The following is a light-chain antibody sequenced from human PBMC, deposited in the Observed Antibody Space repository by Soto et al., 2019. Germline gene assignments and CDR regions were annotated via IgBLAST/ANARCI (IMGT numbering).Light chain of an antibody. V-gene: IGLV4-69*01. CDR2: LNSDGRH. J-gene: IGLJ2*01. CDR1: SGHSTYA. CDR3: QTWGAGGDVV. Sequence: QLVLTQSPSASASLGASVKLTGTLSSGHSTYAIAWHQQQPEKGPRYLMKLNSDGRHSKGDGIPDRFSGTSSGAERYLTISSLQSEDEADYYFQTWGAGGDVVFGGGTKVTVL.